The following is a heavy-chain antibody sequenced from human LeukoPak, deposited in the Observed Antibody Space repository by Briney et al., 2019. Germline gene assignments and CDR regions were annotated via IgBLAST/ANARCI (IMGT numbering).Heavy chain of an antibody. J-gene: IGHJ4*02. D-gene: IGHD4-11*01. V-gene: IGHV4-34*01. CDR1: GGSFSGYY. Sequence: SETLSLTCAVYGGSFSGYYWTWIRQPPGKGLEWVGEISHSGTTNYNTSLKSRVTISLDTSKNQFSLKLTSVTAADTAVYYCARGEHYSNYFDSWGQGTLVTVSS. CDR2: ISHSGTT. CDR3: ARGEHYSNYFDS.